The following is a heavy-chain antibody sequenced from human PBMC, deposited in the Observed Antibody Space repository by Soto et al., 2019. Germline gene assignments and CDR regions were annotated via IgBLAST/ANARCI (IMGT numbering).Heavy chain of an antibody. J-gene: IGHJ6*02. CDR1: GYTFTSYY. V-gene: IGHV1-46*01. CDR2: INPSGGST. Sequence: ASVKVSCKASGYTFTSYYMHWVRQAPGQGLEWMGIINPSGGSTSYAQKFQGRVTMTRDTSTSTVYMELSSLRSEDTAVYYCARASYRKIKNYDCWSGYSHYGMDVWGQGTTVTVSS. D-gene: IGHD3-3*01. CDR3: ARASYRKIKNYDCWSGYSHYGMDV.